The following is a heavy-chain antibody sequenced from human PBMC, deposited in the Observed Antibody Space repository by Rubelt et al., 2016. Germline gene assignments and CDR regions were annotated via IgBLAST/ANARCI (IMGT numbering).Heavy chain of an antibody. CDR2: IYYSGST. J-gene: IGHJ4*02. CDR1: GGSISSSSYY. Sequence: GPGLVKPSETLSLTCTVSGGSISSSSYYWGWIRQPPGKGLEWIGSIYYSGSTYYNPSLKSRVTISVDTSKNQFYLKLSSVTAADTAVYYCARGVRIAARPNYFDYWGQGTLVTVSS. V-gene: IGHV4-39*07. D-gene: IGHD6-6*01. CDR3: ARGVRIAARPNYFDY.